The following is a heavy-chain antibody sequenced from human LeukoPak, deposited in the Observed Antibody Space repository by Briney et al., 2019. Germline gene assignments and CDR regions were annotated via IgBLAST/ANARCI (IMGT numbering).Heavy chain of an antibody. CDR3: TTVGSSWGFDY. J-gene: IGHJ4*02. CDR1: GFTFSNAW. Sequence: PGGSLRLSCAASGFTFSNAWMTWVRQAPGKGLEWVGRIKSKTDGGTTDYAAPLRGRFTILRDDSKNTLFLHMNSLQTEDTARYYCTTVGSSWGFDYWGQGTLVTVSS. CDR2: IKSKTDGGTT. V-gene: IGHV3-15*01. D-gene: IGHD6-13*01.